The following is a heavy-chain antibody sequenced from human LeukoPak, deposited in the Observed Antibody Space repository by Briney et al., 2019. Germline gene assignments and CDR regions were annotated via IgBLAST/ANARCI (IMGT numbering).Heavy chain of an antibody. CDR2: IYYSGST. Sequence: SQTLSLTCTVSGGSINSGGYYWSWIRQHPGKGLEWIGYIYYSGSTYYNPSLKSRVTVSVDTSKNQFSLKLSSVTAADTAVYYCARENDSSSPHGDAFDIWGQGTMVIVSS. CDR1: GGSINSGGYY. CDR3: ARENDSSSPHGDAFDI. V-gene: IGHV4-31*03. J-gene: IGHJ3*02. D-gene: IGHD6-13*01.